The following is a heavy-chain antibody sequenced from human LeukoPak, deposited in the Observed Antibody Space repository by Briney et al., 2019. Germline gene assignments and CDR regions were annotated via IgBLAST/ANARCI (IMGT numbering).Heavy chain of an antibody. Sequence: PGGSLRLSCAASGFTFSNYAMSWVRQAPGKGLEWVAFIRYDGSNKYYADSVKGRFTISRDNSKNTLYLQMNSLRAEDTAVYYCAKDPPYGDYEASSDYWGQGTLVTVSS. V-gene: IGHV3-30*02. CDR3: AKDPPYGDYEASSDY. CDR2: IRYDGSNK. CDR1: GFTFSNYA. D-gene: IGHD4-17*01. J-gene: IGHJ4*02.